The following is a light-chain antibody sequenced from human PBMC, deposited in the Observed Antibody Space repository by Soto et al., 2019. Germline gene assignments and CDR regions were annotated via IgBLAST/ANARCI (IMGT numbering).Light chain of an antibody. V-gene: IGLV2-23*02. Sequence: ALTQPASVSESPGQSITISCTGPSSDVGSYNLVSWYQQHPGKAPKLMIYEVSKRPSGVSNRFSGSKSGNTASLTISGLQAEDEADYYCCSYAGSSTFVFGTGTKVTVL. CDR1: SSDVGSYNL. J-gene: IGLJ1*01. CDR2: EVS. CDR3: CSYAGSSTFV.